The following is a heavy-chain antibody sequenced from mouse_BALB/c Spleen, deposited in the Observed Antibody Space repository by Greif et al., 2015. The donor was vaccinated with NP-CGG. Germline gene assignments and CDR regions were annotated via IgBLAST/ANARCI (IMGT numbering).Heavy chain of an antibody. J-gene: IGHJ4*01. D-gene: IGHD2-3*01. CDR3: AIYDGYDYYAMDY. V-gene: IGHV1S81*02. CDR2: INPSNGRT. CDR1: GYTFTSYW. Sequence: QVQLQQSGAELVKPGASVKLSCKASGYTFTSYWMHWVKQRPGQGLEWIGEINPSNGRTNYNEKFKSKATLTVDKSSSTAYMQLSSLTSEDSAVYYCAIYDGYDYYAMDYWGQGTSVTVSS.